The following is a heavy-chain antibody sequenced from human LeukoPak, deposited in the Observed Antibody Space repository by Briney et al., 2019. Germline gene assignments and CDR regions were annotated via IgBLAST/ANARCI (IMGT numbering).Heavy chain of an antibody. CDR2: IYHSGST. V-gene: IGHV4-38-2*01. CDR1: GYSISIDYY. Sequence: DPSETLSLTCAVSGYSISIDYYWGWIRQPPGKGLEWIGSIYHSGSTYYNPSLKSRVTISVDTSKNQFSLKLSSVTAADTAVYYCARHSTDFWSGYQGNWFDPWGQGTLVTVSS. J-gene: IGHJ5*02. D-gene: IGHD3-3*01. CDR3: ARHSTDFWSGYQGNWFDP.